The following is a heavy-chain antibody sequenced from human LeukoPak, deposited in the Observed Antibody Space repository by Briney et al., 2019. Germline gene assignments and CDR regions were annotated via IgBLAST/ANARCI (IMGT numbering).Heavy chain of an antibody. Sequence: SETLPLTCAVYGGSFSGYYWSWIRQPPGKGLEWIGEINHSGSTNYNPSPKSRVTISVDTSKNQFSLKLSSVTAADTAVYYCARGQQRGYYDSKYYFDYWGQGTLVTVSS. CDR1: GGSFSGYY. J-gene: IGHJ4*02. V-gene: IGHV4-34*01. CDR3: ARGQQRGYYDSKYYFDY. D-gene: IGHD3-22*01. CDR2: INHSGST.